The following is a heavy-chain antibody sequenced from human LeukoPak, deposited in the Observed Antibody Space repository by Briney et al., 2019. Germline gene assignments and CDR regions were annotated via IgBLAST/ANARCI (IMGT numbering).Heavy chain of an antibody. CDR3: ARGEDVVVPAAGGGFDY. D-gene: IGHD2-2*01. V-gene: IGHV3-21*01. CDR2: ISSSSSYI. J-gene: IGHJ4*02. Sequence: GGSLRLSCAASGFTFSSYCMNWVRQAPGKGLEWVASISSSSSYIYYADSVKGRFTISRDNAKNSLYLQMNSLRAEDTAVYYCARGEDVVVPAAGGGFDYWGQGTLVTVSS. CDR1: GFTFSSYC.